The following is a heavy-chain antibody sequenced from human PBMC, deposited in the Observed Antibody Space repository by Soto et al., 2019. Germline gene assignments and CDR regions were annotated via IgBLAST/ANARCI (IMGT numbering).Heavy chain of an antibody. CDR2: ISYSGNT. V-gene: IGHV4-59*08. J-gene: IGHJ6*02. CDR3: ARHETYSSGWYVQPGYYYGMDV. Sequence: SETLSLTCTVSGGSISNFYWSWIRQPPGKGLEWIGYISYSGNTNYNPSLKSRVTISVDTSKNQFSLKLSSVTAADTAVYYCARHETYSSGWYVQPGYYYGMDVWGQGTTVTVSS. D-gene: IGHD6-19*01. CDR1: GGSISNFY.